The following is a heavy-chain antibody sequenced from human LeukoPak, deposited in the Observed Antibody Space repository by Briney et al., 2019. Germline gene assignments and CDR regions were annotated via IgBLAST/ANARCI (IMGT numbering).Heavy chain of an antibody. Sequence: GGSLRLSCAASGFTFNSYGMHWVRQAPGKGLEWVAVISYDGSNKYYTDSVKGRFTISRDNSKNTLYLQMNSLRAEDTAVYYCAKAHDFWSGYLDYWGQGTLVTVSS. CDR3: AKAHDFWSGYLDY. V-gene: IGHV3-30*18. CDR1: GFTFNSYG. J-gene: IGHJ4*02. D-gene: IGHD3-3*01. CDR2: ISYDGSNK.